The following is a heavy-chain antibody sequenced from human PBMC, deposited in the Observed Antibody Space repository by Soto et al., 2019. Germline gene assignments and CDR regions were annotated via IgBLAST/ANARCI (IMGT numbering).Heavy chain of an antibody. CDR1: GGSFSGYY. CDR2: INHSGST. D-gene: IGHD2-2*01. J-gene: IGHJ6*02. V-gene: IGHV4-34*01. CDR3: ARGGTAARKGDYYGMDV. Sequence: SETLSLTCAVYGGSFSGYYWSWIRQPPGKGLEWIGEINHSGSTNYNPSLKSRVTISVDTSKNQFSLKLSSVTAADTAVYYCARGGTAARKGDYYGMDVWGQGTTVTVSS.